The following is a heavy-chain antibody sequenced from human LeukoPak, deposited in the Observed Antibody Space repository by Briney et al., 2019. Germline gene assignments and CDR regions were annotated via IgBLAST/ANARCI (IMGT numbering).Heavy chain of an antibody. V-gene: IGHV4-31*03. CDR3: ARATTATTGFGYFDS. J-gene: IGHJ4*02. D-gene: IGHD4-17*01. CDR2: IHFTGST. CDR1: DDSLISGTYY. Sequence: SETLSLTCTVSDDSLISGTYYWNWIRQYPGNGLEWVGYIHFTGSTDYSPSLKSRRTISVDKSKNHFSLNVNSVTAADTAVYYCARATTATTGFGYFDSWGQGALVTVSS.